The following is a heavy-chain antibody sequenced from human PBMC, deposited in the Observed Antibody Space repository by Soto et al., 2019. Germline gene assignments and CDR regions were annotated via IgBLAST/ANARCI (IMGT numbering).Heavy chain of an antibody. CDR3: AKAITIFGVAHGPMATYGMDV. CDR1: GFTFDAYA. CDR2: ISWNSGSI. V-gene: IGHV3-9*01. D-gene: IGHD3-3*01. J-gene: IGHJ6*02. Sequence: PGGSLRLSCAASGFTFDAYAMHWVRQAPGKGLEWVSGISWNSGSIGYADSVKGRFTISRDNAKNSLYLQMNSLRAEDTASYYCAKAITIFGVAHGPMATYGMDVWGQGTTVTVS.